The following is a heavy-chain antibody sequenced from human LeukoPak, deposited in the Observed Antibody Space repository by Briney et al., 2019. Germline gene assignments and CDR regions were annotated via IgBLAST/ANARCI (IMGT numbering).Heavy chain of an antibody. Sequence: GGSLRLSCAASGFTFSSYAMHWVRQAPGKRLEWVAVISYDGSNKYYADSVKGRFTISRDNSKNTLYLQMNSLRAEDTAVYYCAGGYIPGYYFDYWGQGTLVTVSS. CDR2: ISYDGSNK. CDR3: AGGYIPGYYFDY. J-gene: IGHJ4*02. V-gene: IGHV3-30-3*01. D-gene: IGHD6-13*01. CDR1: GFTFSSYA.